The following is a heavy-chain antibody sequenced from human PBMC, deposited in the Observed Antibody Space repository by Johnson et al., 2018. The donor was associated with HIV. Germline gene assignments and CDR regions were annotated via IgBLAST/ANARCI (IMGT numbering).Heavy chain of an antibody. CDR2: IRYDGSSR. J-gene: IGHJ3*02. Sequence: QVQLVESGGGVVQPGGSLRLSCAASGFTFSSYGMHWVRQAPGKGLEWVAFIRYDGSSRYYADSVKGRFTVSRDNSKNAVYLQMNSLGAGDTAVYYCAKDQHGPLVPTVMRDDAFDIWGQGTLVTVSS. V-gene: IGHV3-30*02. D-gene: IGHD5-12*01. CDR1: GFTFSSYG. CDR3: AKDQHGPLVPTVMRDDAFDI.